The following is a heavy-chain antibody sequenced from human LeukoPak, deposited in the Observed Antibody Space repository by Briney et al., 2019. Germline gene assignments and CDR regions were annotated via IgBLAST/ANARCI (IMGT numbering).Heavy chain of an antibody. V-gene: IGHV4-61*01. CDR3: ARDPVGGSTIFDY. CDR1: GGSVDSGSYY. Sequence: SETLSLTCTVSGGSVDSGSYYWSWIRQPPGKGLEWIGYIYYSGTTNYNPSLKSRVTISLDTSKNQFSLKLSSVTAADTAVYYCARDPVGGSTIFDYWGQGTLVTVSS. CDR2: IYYSGTT. J-gene: IGHJ4*02. D-gene: IGHD1-26*01.